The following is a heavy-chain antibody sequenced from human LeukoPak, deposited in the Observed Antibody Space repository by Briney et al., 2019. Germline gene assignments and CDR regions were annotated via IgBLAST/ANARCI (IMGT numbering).Heavy chain of an antibody. CDR3: ARVFAGYSSGWYMDY. Sequence: QAGRSLRLSCAASGFTVSSYSMNWVRQAPGKGLEWVSYISSSSSTIYYADSVKGRFTISRDNAKNSLYLQMNSLRAEDTAVYYCARVFAGYSSGWYMDYWGQGPLVTVSS. CDR2: ISSSSSTI. J-gene: IGHJ4*02. V-gene: IGHV3-48*04. CDR1: GFTVSSYS. D-gene: IGHD6-19*01.